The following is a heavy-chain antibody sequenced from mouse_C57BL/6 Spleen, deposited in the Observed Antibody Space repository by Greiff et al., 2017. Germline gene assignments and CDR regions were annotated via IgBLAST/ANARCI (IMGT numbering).Heavy chain of an antibody. Sequence: VQLQQSGAELVKPGASVKMSCKASGYTFTSYWLTWVTQRPGQGLAWIGDIYPGSGRTNYNEKFKSKDPLTVAPSNSTAYMQLSSLTSEDSAVYYGALNWDVGAMDYWGQGTSVTVSS. CDR2: IYPGSGRT. J-gene: IGHJ4*01. D-gene: IGHD4-1*01. CDR1: GYTFTSYW. V-gene: IGHV1-55*01. CDR3: ALNWDVGAMDY.